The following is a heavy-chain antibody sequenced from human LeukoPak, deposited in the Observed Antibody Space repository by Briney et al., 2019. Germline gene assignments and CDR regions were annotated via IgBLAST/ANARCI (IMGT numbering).Heavy chain of an antibody. V-gene: IGHV1-18*04. J-gene: IGHJ4*02. CDR3: ARPDHSYKYCHAY. D-gene: IGHD2-8*02. CDR2: ISAYNGNI. CDR1: GDTLYTYG. Sequence: ASVRVSCKASGDTLYTYGISWVRQAPGQGLEWMGWISAYNGNINYAEKLRGRVTMTTDTSTGTAYMDLRSLRLDDTAVYYCARPDHSYKYCHAYWGEGSLVTVSS.